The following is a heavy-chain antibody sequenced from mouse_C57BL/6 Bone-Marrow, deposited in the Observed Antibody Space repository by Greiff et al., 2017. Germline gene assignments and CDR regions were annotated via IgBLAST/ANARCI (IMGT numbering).Heavy chain of an antibody. CDR3: ARENYGSSYYFDY. J-gene: IGHJ2*01. D-gene: IGHD1-1*01. Sequence: QVQLQQSGAELARPGASVKLSCKASGYTFTSYGISWVKQRTGQGLEWIGGIYPRSGNTYYNEKFKGKATLTADKSSSTAYMELRSLTSEDSAVYFCARENYGSSYYFDYWGQGTTLTVSS. CDR1: GYTFTSYG. V-gene: IGHV1-81*01. CDR2: IYPRSGNT.